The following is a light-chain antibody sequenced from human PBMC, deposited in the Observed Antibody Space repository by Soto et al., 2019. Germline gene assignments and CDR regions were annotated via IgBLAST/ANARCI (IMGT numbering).Light chain of an antibody. V-gene: IGKV3-15*01. CDR2: GAF. CDR1: QSVNIN. Sequence: EIVMTQSPATLSVSPGERATLSCRASQSVNINLAWYQQKPGQAPRLLIYGAFTRATGIPARFSGSGSGTEFTLTISSLQSEDFAVYYCQQYNNWPPWTFGQGTKVEIK. CDR3: QQYNNWPPWT. J-gene: IGKJ1*01.